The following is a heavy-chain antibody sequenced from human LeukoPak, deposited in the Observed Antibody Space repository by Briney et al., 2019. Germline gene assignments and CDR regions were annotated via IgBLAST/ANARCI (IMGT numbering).Heavy chain of an antibody. CDR3: ARGGYSFDY. Sequence: GGSLRLSRTASGFSFTGYWMTWVRQAPGKGLEWVARLHPDGSERNYVGSVEGRFTVFGDNVKSSLFLQMHSLRVEDTAVYYCARGGYSFDYLGQGTLVTVSS. D-gene: IGHD5-12*01. J-gene: IGHJ4*02. CDR1: GFSFTGYW. CDR2: LHPDGSER. V-gene: IGHV3-7*01.